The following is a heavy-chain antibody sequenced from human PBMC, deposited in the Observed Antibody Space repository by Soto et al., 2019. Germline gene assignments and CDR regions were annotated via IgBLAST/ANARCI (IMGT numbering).Heavy chain of an antibody. CDR3: ASVPIWCGSSSCYTEGFDS. V-gene: IGHV3-23*01. Sequence: SVRLSCVASGFVFSDYAMSWVRQAPGKGLEWVSAISAGGSDTYYADSVKGRFTVSRVNSESTLYLQMNTLRAEDTAIYYCASVPIWCGSSSCYTEGFDSWGQGTLVTVSS. J-gene: IGHJ4*02. D-gene: IGHD2-2*01. CDR1: GFVFSDYA. CDR2: ISAGGSDT.